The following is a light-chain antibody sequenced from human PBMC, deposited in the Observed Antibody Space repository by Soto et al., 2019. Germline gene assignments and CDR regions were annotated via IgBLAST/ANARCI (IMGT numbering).Light chain of an antibody. CDR2: GQS. CDR3: AVWDDSLGGRA. J-gene: IGLJ2*01. Sequence: QSVLTQPPSASGTPGQRVIISCSGSSSNIGSYAVTWYRQLPGTAPNLLIYGQSQRPSGVPDRFSGSKSGTSASLAISGLQSEDEADYYCAVWDDSLGGRAFGGGTKLTVL. CDR1: SSNIGSYA. V-gene: IGLV1-44*01.